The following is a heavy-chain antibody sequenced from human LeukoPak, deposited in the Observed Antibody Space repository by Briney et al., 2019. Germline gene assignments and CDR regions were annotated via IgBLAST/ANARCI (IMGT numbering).Heavy chain of an antibody. V-gene: IGHV1-24*01. CDR1: GYTLTELS. Sequence: ASVKVSCKVSGYTLTELSMHWVRQAPGKGLEWMGGFDPEDGETIYAQKFQGRVTMTEDTSTDTAYMELSSLRSEDTAVYYCATSPNQKDYGDPRDAFDIWGQGTMVTVSS. J-gene: IGHJ3*02. CDR2: FDPEDGET. CDR3: ATSPNQKDYGDPRDAFDI. D-gene: IGHD4-17*01.